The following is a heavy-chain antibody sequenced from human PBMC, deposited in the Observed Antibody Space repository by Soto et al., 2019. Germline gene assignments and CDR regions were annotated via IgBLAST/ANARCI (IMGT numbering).Heavy chain of an antibody. D-gene: IGHD3-10*01. Sequence: GGSLRLSCAASGFTFSSYAMSWVRQAPGKGLEWVSAISGSGGSTYYADSVKGRFTISRDNSKNTLYLQMNSLRAEDTAVYYCAKDPRITMVRGPNVAFDYCGQGILVTVSS. CDR2: ISGSGGST. CDR1: GFTFSSYA. J-gene: IGHJ4*02. V-gene: IGHV3-23*01. CDR3: AKDPRITMVRGPNVAFDY.